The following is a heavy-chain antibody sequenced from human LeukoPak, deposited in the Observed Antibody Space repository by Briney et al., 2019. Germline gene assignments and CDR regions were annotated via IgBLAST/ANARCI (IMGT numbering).Heavy chain of an antibody. D-gene: IGHD5-18*01. J-gene: IGHJ4*02. CDR2: FGISGTI. Sequence: TTGGSLRLSCAASGFTVSTYDMHWVRQAPGEGPERIAYFGISGTIYYADSVRGRFTISRDSAKNSLHLEMNSLRVDDTAIYYCAGYGFYPYWGQGTPVTVSS. V-gene: IGHV3-69-1*01. CDR1: GFTVSTYD. CDR3: AGYGFYPY.